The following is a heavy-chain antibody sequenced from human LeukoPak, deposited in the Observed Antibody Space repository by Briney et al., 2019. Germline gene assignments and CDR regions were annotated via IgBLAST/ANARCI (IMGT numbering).Heavy chain of an antibody. CDR3: ARASTYCGGDCYLSPHYYYYSGMDV. V-gene: IGHV1-2*04. D-gene: IGHD2-21*02. Sequence: ASVKVSCKASGYTFTGYYMHWVRQAPGQGLEWMGRINPNSGGTNYAQKFQGWVTMTRDTSISTAYMALSRLRSDDTAVYYCARASTYCGGDCYLSPHYYYYSGMDVWGQGTTVTVSS. CDR2: INPNSGGT. CDR1: GYTFTGYY. J-gene: IGHJ6*02.